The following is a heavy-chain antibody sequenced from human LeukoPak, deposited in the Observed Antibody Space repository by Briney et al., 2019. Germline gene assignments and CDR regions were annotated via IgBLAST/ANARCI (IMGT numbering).Heavy chain of an antibody. Sequence: SETLSLTCAVSGHSISTGYYWGWIRQPPGKGLEWIGNIYHSGNAYYNPSLKSRVTISVDTSKNQFSLKLSSVTAADTAVYYCARRGYSYGSPFDYWGQGTLVTVSS. V-gene: IGHV4-38-2*01. CDR1: GHSISTGYY. J-gene: IGHJ4*02. D-gene: IGHD5-18*01. CDR2: IYHSGNA. CDR3: ARRGYSYGSPFDY.